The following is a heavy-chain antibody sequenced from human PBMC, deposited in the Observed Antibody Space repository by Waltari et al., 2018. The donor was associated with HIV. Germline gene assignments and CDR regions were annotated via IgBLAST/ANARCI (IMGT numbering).Heavy chain of an antibody. CDR1: GFTFSSYG. D-gene: IGHD2-15*01. CDR2: IRYDGSNK. Sequence: QVQLVASGGGVVQPGGSLRLSCAASGFTFSSYGMHWVRQAPGQGLVWVPFIRYDGSNKYYADSVKGRFTISRDNSKNTLYLQMNSLRAEDTAVYYCAKDPIECLRSGGSCYSGAFDIWGQGTMVTVSS. CDR3: AKDPIECLRSGGSCYSGAFDI. J-gene: IGHJ3*02. V-gene: IGHV3-30*02.